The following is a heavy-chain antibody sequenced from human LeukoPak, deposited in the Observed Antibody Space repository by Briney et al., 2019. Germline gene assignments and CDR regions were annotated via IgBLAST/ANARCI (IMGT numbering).Heavy chain of an antibody. CDR1: GYTFTGYY. D-gene: IGHD4-17*01. CDR3: ARTTAMTGAFDI. V-gene: IGHV1-2*06. J-gene: IGHJ3*02. Sequence: ASVKVSCTASGYTFTGYYMHWVRQAPGQGVEWMGRIKPNSGGSNDAQKFQDRVTMTRDRSISTAYMELSRLSSDDTAVYYCARTTAMTGAFDIWGQGTMVTVSS. CDR2: IKPNSGGS.